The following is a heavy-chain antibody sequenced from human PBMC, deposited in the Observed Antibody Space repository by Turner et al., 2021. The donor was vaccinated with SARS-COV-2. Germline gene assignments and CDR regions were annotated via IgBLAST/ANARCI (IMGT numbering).Heavy chain of an antibody. CDR1: GVTFSSYA. J-gene: IGHJ4*02. V-gene: IGHV1-69*01. Sequence: QVQLVQSGAEVRNPGSSVKVSCKASGVTFSSYAISWVRQAPGQGLEWMGGINPIFGKPNDAQKFQGRVTITADESTSTAYMELSSLGSEDTAVYYCAKKTTDCSGVTCHEYFDYWGQGTLVTVSS. CDR3: AKKTTDCSGVTCHEYFDY. D-gene: IGHD2-15*01. CDR2: INPIFGKP.